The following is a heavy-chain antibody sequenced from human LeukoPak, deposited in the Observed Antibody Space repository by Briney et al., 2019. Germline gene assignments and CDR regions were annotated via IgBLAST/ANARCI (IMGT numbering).Heavy chain of an antibody. D-gene: IGHD1-20*01. Sequence: ASVKVSCKASGYTFTSYGISWVRQAPGQGLEWMGWISAYNGNTNYAQKLQGRVTMTTDTSTSTAYMELRSLRSDDTAVYYCARDQHNWNPGLFDYWGQGTLVTVSS. CDR2: ISAYNGNT. J-gene: IGHJ4*02. CDR3: ARDQHNWNPGLFDY. V-gene: IGHV1-18*01. CDR1: GYTFTSYG.